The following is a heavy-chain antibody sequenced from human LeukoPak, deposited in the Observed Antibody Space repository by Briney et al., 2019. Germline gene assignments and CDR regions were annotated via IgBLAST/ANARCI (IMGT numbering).Heavy chain of an antibody. D-gene: IGHD4-23*01. Sequence: GGSLRLSCTASGFPFRNYAMSWVRQAPGKGLEWVASISGGDVNTHYADSVKGRFSISRDSSKNTLDLQMNSLRAEDTAIYYCAKDGNAHAYYFYHTDVWGKGTTVTVSS. V-gene: IGHV3-23*01. CDR2: ISGGDVNT. CDR1: GFPFRNYA. CDR3: AKDGNAHAYYFYHTDV. J-gene: IGHJ6*03.